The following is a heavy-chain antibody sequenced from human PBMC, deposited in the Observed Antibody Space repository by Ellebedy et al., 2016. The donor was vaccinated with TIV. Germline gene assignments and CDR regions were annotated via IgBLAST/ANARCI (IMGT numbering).Heavy chain of an antibody. J-gene: IGHJ4*02. CDR1: GGSFSGYY. CDR3: ARESGSHEIHY. V-gene: IGHV4-34*01. CDR2: TTHSGIT. Sequence: SETLSLTXAVSGGSFSGYYWTWIRQPPGKGLEWIGETTHSGITNFNPSLKRRVTISVYRSRNQFSLRLTSVTAADTAVYYCARESGSHEIHYWGQGTLVTVSS. D-gene: IGHD1-26*01.